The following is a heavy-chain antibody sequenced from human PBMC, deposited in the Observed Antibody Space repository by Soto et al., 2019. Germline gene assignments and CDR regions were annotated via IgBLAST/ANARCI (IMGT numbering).Heavy chain of an antibody. Sequence: PVGSLRLSCAASGFTFRSYWMHWVRQAPGKGLVWVSRINRDGSSTSYADSVKGRVTISRDTAKNTLYLQMNSLRAEDTAVYYCARVQHPAYFDHWGQGTPVTVSS. CDR1: GFTFRSYW. V-gene: IGHV3-74*01. J-gene: IGHJ4*02. CDR3: ARVQHPAYFDH. CDR2: INRDGSST.